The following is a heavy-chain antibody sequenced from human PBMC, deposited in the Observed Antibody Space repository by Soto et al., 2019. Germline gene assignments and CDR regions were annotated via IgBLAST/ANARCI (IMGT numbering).Heavy chain of an antibody. CDR3: ARVLAVAGSRWFDP. CDR2: IYSGGST. V-gene: IGHV3-53*04. D-gene: IGHD6-19*01. J-gene: IGHJ5*02. CDR1: GFTVSSNY. Sequence: EVQLVESGGGLVQPGGSLRLSCAASGFTVSSNYMSWVRQAPGKGLEWVSVIYSGGSTYYADSVKGRFTISRHNSXNTLYLQMNSLRAEDTAVYYCARVLAVAGSRWFDPWGQGTLVTVSS.